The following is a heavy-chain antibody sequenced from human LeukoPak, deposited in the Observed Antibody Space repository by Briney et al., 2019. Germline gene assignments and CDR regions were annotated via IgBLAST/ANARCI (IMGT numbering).Heavy chain of an antibody. CDR1: GYTFTSYW. J-gene: IGHJ4*02. CDR2: IDPSDSYT. D-gene: IGHD3-22*01. V-gene: IGHV5-10-1*01. Sequence: KVSCKASGYTFTSYWISWVRQMPGKGLEWMGRIDPSDSYTNYSPSFQGHVTISADKSISTAYLQWSSLKASDTAMYYCAITGDSSGYLRQNDYWGQGTLVTVSS. CDR3: AITGDSSGYLRQNDY.